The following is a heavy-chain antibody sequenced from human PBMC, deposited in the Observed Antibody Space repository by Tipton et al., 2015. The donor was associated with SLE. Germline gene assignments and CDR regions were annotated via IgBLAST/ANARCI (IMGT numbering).Heavy chain of an antibody. CDR2: INHSGST. J-gene: IGHJ3*02. D-gene: IGHD5-12*01. CDR3: ARIPRGSESAFDI. V-gene: IGHV4-34*01. CDR1: GGSFSGYY. Sequence: TLSLTCAAYGGSFSGYYWSWIRQPPGKGLEWIGEINHSGSTNYNPSLKSRVTISVDTSKNQFSLKLSSVTAADTAVYYCARIPRGSESAFDIWGQGTMVTVSS.